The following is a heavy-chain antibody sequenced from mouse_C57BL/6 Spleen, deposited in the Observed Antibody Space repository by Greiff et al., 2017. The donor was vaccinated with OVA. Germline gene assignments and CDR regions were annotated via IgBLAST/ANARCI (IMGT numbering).Heavy chain of an antibody. J-gene: IGHJ2*01. CDR3: ARVSSGFLDY. Sequence: QVQLQQSGPELVKPGASVKISCKASGYAFSSSWMNWVKQRPGKGLEWIGRIYPGDGDTNYNGKFKGKATLTADKSSSTAYMQLSSLTSEDSAVYFCARVSSGFLDYWGQGTTLTVSS. CDR2: IYPGDGDT. V-gene: IGHV1-82*01. CDR1: GYAFSSSW. D-gene: IGHD3-2*02.